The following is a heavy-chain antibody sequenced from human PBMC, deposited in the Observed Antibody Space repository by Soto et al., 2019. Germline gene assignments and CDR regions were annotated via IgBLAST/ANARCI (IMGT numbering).Heavy chain of an antibody. CDR3: AHTGGDDDGALLF. J-gene: IGHJ4*02. CDR2: IYWYDDK. V-gene: IGHV2-5*01. CDR1: GFSLSASGVG. Sequence: QITLKESGPTLVKPTQTLTLTCSFSGFSLSASGVGVFWIRQPPGKALERLALIYWYDDKRYSTSLKSRLTINKDTSKNQVLLTMTNIDPVDTATYSGAHTGGDDDGALLFWVLGALVTVS. D-gene: IGHD2-21*02.